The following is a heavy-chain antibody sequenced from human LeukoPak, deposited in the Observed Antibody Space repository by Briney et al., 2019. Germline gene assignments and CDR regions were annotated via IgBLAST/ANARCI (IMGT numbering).Heavy chain of an antibody. CDR3: ARDICISTSCSYGMDV. CDR2: ISSVSRTI. Sequence: PGGSLRLSCVASGFTFRADSMNSGRQAPRKGLEWVAYISSVSRTIYYADSVKGRFTISRDNDQNSLYLQMSSLRDEDTAVYYCARDICISTSCSYGMDVWGQGTTVTVSS. V-gene: IGHV3-48*02. D-gene: IGHD2-2*01. CDR1: GFTFRADS. J-gene: IGHJ6*01.